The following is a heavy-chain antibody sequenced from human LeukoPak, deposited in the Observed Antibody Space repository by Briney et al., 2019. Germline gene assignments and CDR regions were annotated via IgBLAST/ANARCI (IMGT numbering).Heavy chain of an antibody. J-gene: IGHJ3*02. Sequence: SETLSLTCTVSGYSISSGYSWGWIRQPPGKGLEWIGEINHSGSTNYNPSLKSRVTISVDTSKNQFSLTLSSVTAADTAVYYCARSDGYGLVGIWGQGTMVTVSS. D-gene: IGHD3-10*01. V-gene: IGHV4-38-2*02. CDR2: INHSGST. CDR3: ARSDGYGLVGI. CDR1: GYSISSGYS.